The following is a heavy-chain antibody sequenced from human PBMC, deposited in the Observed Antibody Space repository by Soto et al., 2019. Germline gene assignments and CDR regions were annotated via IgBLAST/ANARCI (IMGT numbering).Heavy chain of an antibody. Sequence: AGSLRLSCSASGFTFSSYAMHWVRQAPGKGLEYVSSISINGGSTHYADSVKGRFTISRDNSRNTQYLQMSSLRADDTAVYYCAKGGWIFFDIWGQGTMVTVSS. CDR2: ISINGGST. D-gene: IGHD2-2*03. CDR3: AKGGWIFFDI. CDR1: GFTFSSYA. V-gene: IGHV3-64D*06. J-gene: IGHJ3*02.